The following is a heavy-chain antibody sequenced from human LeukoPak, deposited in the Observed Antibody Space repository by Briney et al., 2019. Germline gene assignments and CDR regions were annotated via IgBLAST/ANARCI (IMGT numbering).Heavy chain of an antibody. V-gene: IGHV4-59*08. CDR1: GASISSYY. CDR2: TSFSGST. J-gene: IGHJ6*03. Sequence: PSDTLSLTCTVSGASISSYYWTWIRQPPGKGLEWIGFTSFSGSTNYNPSLKSRVTISVDTSRNQFSLRLNAMTAADTAVYYFARRNYKILTGFYGGGTYDYYYTDVWGKGTTVIVSS. CDR3: ARRNYKILTGFYGGGTYDYYYTDV. D-gene: IGHD3-9*01.